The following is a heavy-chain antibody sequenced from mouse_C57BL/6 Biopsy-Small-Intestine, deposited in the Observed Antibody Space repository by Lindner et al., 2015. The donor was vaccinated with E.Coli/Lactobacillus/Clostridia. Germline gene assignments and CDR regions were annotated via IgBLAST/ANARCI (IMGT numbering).Heavy chain of an antibody. CDR2: IDPENGGT. CDR3: TRSDFGAWFAY. Sequence: VQLQESGAELVRPGASVKLSCKASGYTFTDYEMHWVKQTPVYGLEWIGAIDPENGGTADNQMFKDKATLSADKSSSTAYMELRSLTSEDSAVYYCTRSDFGAWFAYWGQGTLVTVSA. J-gene: IGHJ3*01. CDR1: GYTFTDYE. D-gene: IGHD2-4*01. V-gene: IGHV1-15*01.